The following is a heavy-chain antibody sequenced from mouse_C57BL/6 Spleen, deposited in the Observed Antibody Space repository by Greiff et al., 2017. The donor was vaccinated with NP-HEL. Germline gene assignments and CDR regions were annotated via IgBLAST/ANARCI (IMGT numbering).Heavy chain of an antibody. J-gene: IGHJ4*01. CDR1: GYTFTDYY. V-gene: IGHV1-26*01. CDR2: INPNNGGT. Sequence: EVQLQQSGPELVKPGASVKISCKASGYTFTDYYMNWVKQSHGKSLEWIGDINPNNGGTSYNQKFKGKATLTVDKSSSTAYMELRSLTSEDSAVYYCARSWGSSFYYYAMDYWGQGTSVTVSS. CDR3: ARSWGSSFYYYAMDY. D-gene: IGHD1-1*01.